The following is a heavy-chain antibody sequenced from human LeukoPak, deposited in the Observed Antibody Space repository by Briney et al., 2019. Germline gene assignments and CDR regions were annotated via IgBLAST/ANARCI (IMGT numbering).Heavy chain of an antibody. V-gene: IGHV1-18*01. CDR3: ARDPSNSSGYRIYFDY. D-gene: IGHD3-22*01. Sequence: ASVKVSCKASGFTFTRYGISWVRQAPGQGLEWMGWISAYNGGTKYAENLQGRVTMTTDTSTTTAYMELRSLRSDDTAVYYCARDPSNSSGYRIYFDYWGQGTLVTVSS. CDR1: GFTFTRYG. CDR2: ISAYNGGT. J-gene: IGHJ4*02.